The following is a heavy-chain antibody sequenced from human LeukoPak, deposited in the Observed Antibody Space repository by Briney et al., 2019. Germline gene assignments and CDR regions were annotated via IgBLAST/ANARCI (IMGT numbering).Heavy chain of an antibody. Sequence: SETLSLTCTVSGGSISSYYWSWIRQPPGKGLEWIGYIHYSGSTNYNPSLKSRVTISVDTSKNQFSLKLSSVTAADTAVYYCARINADPYYYYGMDVWDQGTTVTVSS. J-gene: IGHJ6*02. CDR1: GGSISSYY. CDR3: ARINADPYYYYGMDV. V-gene: IGHV4-59*08. CDR2: IHYSGST. D-gene: IGHD2-8*01.